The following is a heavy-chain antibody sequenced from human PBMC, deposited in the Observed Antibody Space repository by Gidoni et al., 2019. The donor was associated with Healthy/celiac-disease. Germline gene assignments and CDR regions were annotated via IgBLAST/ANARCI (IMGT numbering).Heavy chain of an antibody. CDR1: GFTFSRYA. Sequence: EVQLLESGGGLVQPGGSLRLSCAASGFTFSRYAMSWVRQAPGKGLEWVSAISGSGGSTYYADSVKGRFTISRDNSKNTLYLQMNSLRAEDTAVYYCAKDQLLWFGEGYGAFDIWGQGTMVTVSS. CDR2: ISGSGGST. J-gene: IGHJ3*02. D-gene: IGHD3-10*01. V-gene: IGHV3-23*01. CDR3: AKDQLLWFGEGYGAFDI.